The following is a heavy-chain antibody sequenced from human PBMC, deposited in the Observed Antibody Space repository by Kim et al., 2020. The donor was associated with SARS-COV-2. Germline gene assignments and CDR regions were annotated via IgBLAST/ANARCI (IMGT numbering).Heavy chain of an antibody. J-gene: IGHJ4*02. CDR1: GFTFSSYG. V-gene: IGHV3-30*18. CDR3: AKAPWGELPYFDY. CDR2: ISYDGSNK. D-gene: IGHD1-26*01. Sequence: GGSLRLSCAASGFTFSSYGMHWVRQAPGKGLEWVAVISYDGSNKYYADSVKGRFTISRDNSKNTLYLQMNSLRAEDTAVYYCAKAPWGELPYFDYWGQGTLVTVSS.